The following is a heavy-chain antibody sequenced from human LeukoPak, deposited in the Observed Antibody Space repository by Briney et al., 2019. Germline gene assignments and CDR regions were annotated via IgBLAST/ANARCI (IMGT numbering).Heavy chain of an antibody. CDR2: IKQDGSEK. J-gene: IGHJ4*02. CDR1: GFTFRSYW. CDR3: ARIFQWEPRVPYYFDY. D-gene: IGHD1-26*01. V-gene: IGHV3-7*05. Sequence: GGSLRLSCEASGFTFRSYWMSWVRQAPGKGLEWVANIKQDGSEKYYADSVKGRFTISRDNAKNSLYLQMNNLRAKDTAVYYCARIFQWEPRVPYYFDYWGQGTLVTVSS.